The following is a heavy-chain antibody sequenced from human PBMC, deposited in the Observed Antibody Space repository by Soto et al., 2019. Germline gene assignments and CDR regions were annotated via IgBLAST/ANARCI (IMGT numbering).Heavy chain of an antibody. V-gene: IGHV3-21*01. Sequence: LRLSCAASGFTFSSYTMNWVRQAPGKGLEWVSSISSGSSYIYYADSVKGRFTISRDNAKNSLFLQMNSLRAEDTAVYYCARDILSGGAYPDYWGQGTKVTVSS. CDR1: GFTFSSYT. J-gene: IGHJ4*02. D-gene: IGHD3-10*01. CDR2: ISSGSSYI. CDR3: ARDILSGGAYPDY.